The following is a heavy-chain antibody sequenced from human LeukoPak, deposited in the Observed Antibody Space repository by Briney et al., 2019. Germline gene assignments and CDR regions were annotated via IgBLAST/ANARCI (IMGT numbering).Heavy chain of an antibody. CDR2: INPSGGST. Sequence: ASVKVSCKASGYTFTSYYMHWVRQAPGQGLEWMGIINPSGGSTSYAQKFQGRVTMTRDTSTSTVYMELSSLRSEDTAVYYCARTNRNYDFWSGYPTNYYYYGMDVWGQGTTVTVSS. CDR1: GYTFTSYY. CDR3: ARTNRNYDFWSGYPTNYYYYGMDV. V-gene: IGHV1-46*01. D-gene: IGHD3-3*01. J-gene: IGHJ6*02.